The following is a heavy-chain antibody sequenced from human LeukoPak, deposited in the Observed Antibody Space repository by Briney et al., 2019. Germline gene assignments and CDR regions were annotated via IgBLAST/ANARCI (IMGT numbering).Heavy chain of an antibody. J-gene: IGHJ3*02. CDR3: AKSYYYDSSPDDAFDI. CDR1: GFTFSDYY. CDR2: ISSSGSTI. Sequence: GGSLRLSCAASGFTFSDYYMSWIRQAPGKGLEWVSYISSSGSTIYYADSVKGRFTISRDNAKNSLYLQMNSLRAEDTAVYYCAKSYYYDSSPDDAFDIWGQGTMVTVSS. D-gene: IGHD3-22*01. V-gene: IGHV3-11*04.